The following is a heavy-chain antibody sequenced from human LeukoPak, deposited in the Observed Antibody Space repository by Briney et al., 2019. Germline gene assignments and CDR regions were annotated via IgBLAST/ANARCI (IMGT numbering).Heavy chain of an antibody. Sequence: GGSLRLSCAASGFTFSSYGMHWVRQAPGKGLEWVAVIWYDGSNKYYADSVKGRFTISRDNSKNTLYLQMNSLGAEDTAVYYCAKEHGGSSPYNWFDPWGQGTLVTVSS. J-gene: IGHJ5*02. D-gene: IGHD6-6*01. CDR3: AKEHGGSSPYNWFDP. CDR2: IWYDGSNK. CDR1: GFTFSSYG. V-gene: IGHV3-33*06.